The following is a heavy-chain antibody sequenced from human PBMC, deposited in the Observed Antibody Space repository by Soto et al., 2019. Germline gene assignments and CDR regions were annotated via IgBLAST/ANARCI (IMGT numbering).Heavy chain of an antibody. Sequence: EVQLLESGGGLVQPGGSLRLSCAASGFTFSSYAMSWVRQAPGKGLEWVSAISGSGGSTYYADSVKCRFTISRDNSKNTLYLQMNSLRAVDTSVYYCAKGWCPNSITYYFDYWGQGTLVTLSS. J-gene: IGHJ4*02. V-gene: IGHV3-23*01. CDR1: GFTFSSYA. CDR2: ISGSGGST. D-gene: IGHD2-8*02. CDR3: AKGWCPNSITYYFDY.